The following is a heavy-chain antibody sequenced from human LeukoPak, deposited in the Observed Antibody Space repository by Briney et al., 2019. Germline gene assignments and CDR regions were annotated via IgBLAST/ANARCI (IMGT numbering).Heavy chain of an antibody. D-gene: IGHD2-15*01. CDR1: GYTFTSYG. Sequence: ASVKVSRKASGYTFTSYGISWVRQAPGQGLEWMGWISAYNGNTNYAQKLQGRVTMTTDTSTSTAYMEPRSLRSDDTALYYCARDSFGEYCSGGSCYLNWFDPWGQGPLVTVSS. J-gene: IGHJ5*02. CDR2: ISAYNGNT. CDR3: ARDSFGEYCSGGSCYLNWFDP. V-gene: IGHV1-18*01.